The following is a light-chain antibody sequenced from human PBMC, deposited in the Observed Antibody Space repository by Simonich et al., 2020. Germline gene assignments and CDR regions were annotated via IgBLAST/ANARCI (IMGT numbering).Light chain of an antibody. Sequence: EIVMTQSPATLSVSPGERATLSCRASQSVSSTLAWYQQKPGQAPRRLIYGASTRATGIPARFSGSGSGTDFTLTISSLQAEDVAVYYCQQYYSTPRTFGQGTKLEIK. CDR3: QQYYSTPRT. V-gene: IGKV3-15*01. J-gene: IGKJ2*02. CDR2: GAS. CDR1: QSVSST.